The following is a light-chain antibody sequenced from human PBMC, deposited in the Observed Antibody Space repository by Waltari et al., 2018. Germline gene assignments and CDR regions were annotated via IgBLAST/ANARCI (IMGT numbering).Light chain of an antibody. Sequence: EIVMTQSPATLSVFPGERATLSCRASQSIRSNLAWYQLNPGQAPRLIIYGTSTRATGIPARFSGSGSGTQFTLTISSLQSEDFAVYFCQQYDNWLGTFGQGTKVEIK. CDR3: QQYDNWLGT. J-gene: IGKJ1*01. CDR1: QSIRSN. V-gene: IGKV3-15*01. CDR2: GTS.